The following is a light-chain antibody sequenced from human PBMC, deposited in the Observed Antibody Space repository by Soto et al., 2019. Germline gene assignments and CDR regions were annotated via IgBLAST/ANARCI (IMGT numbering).Light chain of an antibody. V-gene: IGKV1-5*03. J-gene: IGKJ1*01. CDR1: QSISSW. Sequence: DIQMTQSPSTLSASVGDRVTITCRASQSISSWLAWYQQEPGKAPKLLIHKASSLESGVPSRFSGSGSGTEFTLTISSLQPDDFATYYCQQYNGTFGQGTKVEIK. CDR3: QQYNGT. CDR2: KAS.